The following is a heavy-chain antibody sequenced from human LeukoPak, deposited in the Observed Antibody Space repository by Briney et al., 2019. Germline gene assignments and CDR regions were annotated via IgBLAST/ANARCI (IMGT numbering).Heavy chain of an antibody. D-gene: IGHD3-22*01. V-gene: IGHV1-69*10. J-gene: IGHJ4*02. Sequence: GASVKVSCKASGYTFTDYYLHWVRQAPGQGLEWMGWINPILGIANYAQKFQGRVTITADKSTSTAYMELSSLRSEDTAVYYCARDFSGDSSGSRANDYWGQGTLVTVSS. CDR1: GYTFTDYY. CDR3: ARDFSGDSSGSRANDY. CDR2: INPILGIA.